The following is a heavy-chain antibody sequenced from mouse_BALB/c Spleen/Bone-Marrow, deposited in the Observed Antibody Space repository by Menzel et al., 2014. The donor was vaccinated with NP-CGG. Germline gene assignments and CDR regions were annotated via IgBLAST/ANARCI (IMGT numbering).Heavy chain of an antibody. CDR2: VNPINGDT. D-gene: IGHD2-14*01. J-gene: IGHJ1*01. V-gene: IGHV1-26*01. Sequence: EVQLQQSGLELVKPGASVKMSCKASGYTFXDYYMKWLKQSHGKSLEWIGDVNPINGDTFYNQKFKGKATLTVDKSSNTAYMQLDSLTSEDSAVYYCAMGVRLYWYFDVWGAGTTITVSS. CDR1: GYTFXDYY. CDR3: AMGVRLYWYFDV.